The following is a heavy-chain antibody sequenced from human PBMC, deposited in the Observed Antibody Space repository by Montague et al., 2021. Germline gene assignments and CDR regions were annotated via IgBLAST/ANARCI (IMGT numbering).Heavy chain of an antibody. V-gene: IGHV3-74*01. D-gene: IGHD6-13*01. CDR3: ARNLASAAPGAFDI. CDR2: ITLDGSST. J-gene: IGHJ3*02. Sequence: SLRLSCAASGFSFSSYWMHWARQAPGKGLLWVSRITLDGSSTTFADSVKGRFTTSRDNAKATLYLQMDGLRVEDTAVYYCARNLASAAPGAFDIWGQGTMVTVSS. CDR1: GFSFSSYW.